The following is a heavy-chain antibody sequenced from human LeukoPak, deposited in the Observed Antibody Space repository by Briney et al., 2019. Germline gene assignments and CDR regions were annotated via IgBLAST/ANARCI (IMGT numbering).Heavy chain of an antibody. Sequence: GGSLRLSCAASGFTFSSYEMNWVRQAPGKGLEWVSYISSSGSTIYYADSVKGRFTISGDNAKNSLYLQMNSLRAEGTAVYYCAREDLYSSSFDYWGQGILVTVSS. CDR2: ISSSGSTI. D-gene: IGHD6-13*01. CDR3: AREDLYSSSFDY. CDR1: GFTFSSYE. J-gene: IGHJ4*02. V-gene: IGHV3-48*03.